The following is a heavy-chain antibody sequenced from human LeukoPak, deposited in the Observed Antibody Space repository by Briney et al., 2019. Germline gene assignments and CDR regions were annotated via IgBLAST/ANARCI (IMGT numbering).Heavy chain of an antibody. CDR1: GFTFEDYG. CDR3: AGGFYGSGGYYPYYFDY. Sequence: GGSLRLSCAASGFTFEDYGMSWVRHATGKGLEWVSDISWNGGTTSYADSVQGRFTLSRDNAKNALYLQMNSLRAKGTALYYCAGGFYGSGGYYPYYFDYWGQGTLVTVS. D-gene: IGHD3-10*01. CDR2: ISWNGGTT. J-gene: IGHJ4*02. V-gene: IGHV3-20*04.